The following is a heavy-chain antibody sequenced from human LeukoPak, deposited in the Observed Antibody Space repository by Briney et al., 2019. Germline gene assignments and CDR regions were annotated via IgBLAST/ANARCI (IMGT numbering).Heavy chain of an antibody. CDR3: ARRVVPTVFSWFDT. D-gene: IGHD2-2*01. CDR1: GYTFTGYY. V-gene: IGHV1-2*02. CDR2: INPNSGGT. Sequence: ASVRVSCKTSGYTFTGYYMYWVRQAPGQGLEWMGWINPNSGGTNYAQKFQGRVTMTRDTSISTVYMELSSLRSDDTAVYFCARRVVPTVFSWFDTWSQGTLVTVSP. J-gene: IGHJ5*01.